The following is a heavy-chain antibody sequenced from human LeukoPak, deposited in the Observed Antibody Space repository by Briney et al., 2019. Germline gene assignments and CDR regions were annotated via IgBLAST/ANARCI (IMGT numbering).Heavy chain of an antibody. CDR1: GYSFTSYW. V-gene: IGHV5-51*01. Sequence: GESLKISCKGSGYSFTSYWIGWVRQMPGKGLEWMGIIYPGDSDTRYGPSFQGQVTISADKSISTAYLQWSSLKASDTAMYYCARRKYYYDSSGYYYVNYAFDIWGQGTMVTVSS. D-gene: IGHD3-22*01. CDR2: IYPGDSDT. J-gene: IGHJ3*02. CDR3: ARRKYYYDSSGYYYVNYAFDI.